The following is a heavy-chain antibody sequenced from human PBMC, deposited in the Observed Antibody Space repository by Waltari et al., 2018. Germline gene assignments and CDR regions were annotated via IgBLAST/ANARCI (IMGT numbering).Heavy chain of an antibody. CDR1: GGSISSYY. Sequence: QVQLQESGPGLVKPSETLSLTCTVSGGSISSYYWSWIRQPPGKGLEWIGYIYYSGSTNYNPSLNIRVTISVDTSKNQFSLKLSSVTAADTAVYYCARDGLGTYYDFWSGYSGRLYYYYGMDVWGQGTTVTVSS. CDR2: IYYSGST. V-gene: IGHV4-59*01. D-gene: IGHD3-3*01. J-gene: IGHJ6*02. CDR3: ARDGLGTYYDFWSGYSGRLYYYYGMDV.